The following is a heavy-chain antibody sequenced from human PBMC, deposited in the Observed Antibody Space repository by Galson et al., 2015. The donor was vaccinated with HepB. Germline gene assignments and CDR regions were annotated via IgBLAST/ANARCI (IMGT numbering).Heavy chain of an antibody. V-gene: IGHV3-30*04. D-gene: IGHD6-13*01. CDR2: ISYDGSNK. CDR3: ATGAAANHWIDY. J-gene: IGHJ4*02. Sequence: SLRLSCTASGFTFSSSAMQWVRQAPGKGLEWVAGISYDGSNKDYADTVKGRFTISRDNSKNTLYLQMNNLRAEDTAVYYCATGAAANHWIDYWGQGTLVTVSS. CDR1: GFTFSSSA.